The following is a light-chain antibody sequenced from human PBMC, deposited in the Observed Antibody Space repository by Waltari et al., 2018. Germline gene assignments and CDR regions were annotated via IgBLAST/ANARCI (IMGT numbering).Light chain of an antibody. CDR2: DDT. CDR1: DIGIKT. V-gene: IGLV3-21*04. J-gene: IGLJ1*01. Sequence: SYVLTQPPSVSVAPGTTAVITGAGDDIGIKTVHWYQQRPGQAPILVIYDDTDRPSGIPERFSASNSGNTATLTISRVEVGDEADYYCQVWDSNSDHCVFGSGTEVTVL. CDR3: QVWDSNSDHCV.